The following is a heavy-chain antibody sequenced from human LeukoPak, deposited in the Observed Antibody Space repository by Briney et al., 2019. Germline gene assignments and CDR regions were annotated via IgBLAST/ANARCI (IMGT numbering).Heavy chain of an antibody. CDR1: GYTFTGYY. Sequence: ASVKVSCKASGYTFTGYYMHWVRQAPGQGLEWMGWINPNSGGTNYAQKFQGSVTMTRDTSISTAYMELSRLRSDDTALYYCAREYCSGGRCHQAFDDWGQGTLVTVSS. D-gene: IGHD2-15*01. J-gene: IGHJ4*02. CDR2: INPNSGGT. CDR3: AREYCSGGRCHQAFDD. V-gene: IGHV1-2*02.